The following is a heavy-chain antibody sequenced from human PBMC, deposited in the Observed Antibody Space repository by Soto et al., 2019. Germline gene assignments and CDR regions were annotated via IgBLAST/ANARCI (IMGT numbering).Heavy chain of an antibody. D-gene: IGHD4-17*01. V-gene: IGHV3-64*01. J-gene: IGHJ1*01. CDR1: GFTFSSYA. CDR2: ISSNGSST. CDR3: ARSRYGDYYDEYFQH. Sequence: GALRLSWAASGFTFSSYAMYWGRQAPGKGLEYVSGISSNGSSTSYANSVKGRFTISRDNSKNTVYLKMATLRDEDMVVYYCARSRYGDYYDEYFQHWGQGTLVTVSS.